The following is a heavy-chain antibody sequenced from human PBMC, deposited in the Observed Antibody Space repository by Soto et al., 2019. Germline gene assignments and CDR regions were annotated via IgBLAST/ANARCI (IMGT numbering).Heavy chain of an antibody. CDR2: IYHSGDT. CDR3: ARQEYSSSWYESGY. J-gene: IGHJ4*02. CDR1: GGSISNTNW. D-gene: IGHD6-13*01. V-gene: IGHV4-4*02. Sequence: QVRLQESGPGLVKPSGTLSLTCAVSGGSISNTNWWSWVRQPPGKGLEWIGEIYHSGDTNYNPSLRSRVTMSVNKTKNQFSLKLTSVTAADTAVYYCARQEYSSSWYESGYWGQGTLVIVSS.